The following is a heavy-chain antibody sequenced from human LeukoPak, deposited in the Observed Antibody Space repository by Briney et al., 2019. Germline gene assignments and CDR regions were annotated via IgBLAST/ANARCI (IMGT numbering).Heavy chain of an antibody. J-gene: IGHJ6*02. D-gene: IGHD1-1*01. Sequence: ASVKVSFKASGYTFTSYDINWVRQAPGQGLEWMGWMNPNSGNTGYAQKFQGRVTMTRNTSISTAYMELSSLRSEDTAVYYCARSITNYYYYGMDVWGQGTTVTVSS. CDR2: MNPNSGNT. V-gene: IGHV1-8*01. CDR3: ARSITNYYYYGMDV. CDR1: GYTFTSYD.